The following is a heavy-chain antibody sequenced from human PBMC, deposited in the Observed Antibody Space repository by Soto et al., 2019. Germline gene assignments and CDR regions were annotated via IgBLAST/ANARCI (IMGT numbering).Heavy chain of an antibody. CDR3: ARVRAVAARGWFDP. Sequence: QVQLVQSGAEVKKPGASVKVSCKASGYTFTSHAMHWVRQAPGQRLWWMGWINAGNGNTTYSLKFQGRVTITRDTSASTAYMELSSLRSEDTAVYYCARVRAVAARGWFDPWGQGTLVTVSS. CDR2: INAGNGNT. V-gene: IGHV1-3*01. D-gene: IGHD2-15*01. J-gene: IGHJ5*02. CDR1: GYTFTSHA.